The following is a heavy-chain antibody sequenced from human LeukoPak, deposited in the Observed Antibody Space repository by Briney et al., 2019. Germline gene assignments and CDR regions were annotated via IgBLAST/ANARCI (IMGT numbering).Heavy chain of an antibody. CDR1: GDSFSSHY. D-gene: IGHD4-17*01. J-gene: IGHJ3*02. CDR2: ISHIGRT. Sequence: SETLSLTCAVSGDSFSSHYWTWIRQSPGTGLEWIGYISHIGRTNYNPSLKSRVTISIDTSKNQFSLKLRSVTAADTAVYYCARDLVTVTKGFDIWGQGTMVSVSP. V-gene: IGHV4-59*11. CDR3: ARDLVTVTKGFDI.